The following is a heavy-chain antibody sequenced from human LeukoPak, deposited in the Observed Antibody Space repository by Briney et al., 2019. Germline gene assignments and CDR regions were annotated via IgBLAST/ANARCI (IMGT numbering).Heavy chain of an antibody. CDR3: ASRRYSTVTTSYYLEY. CDR1: GFTFSSYA. Sequence: PGGSLRLSCAASGFTFSSYAMHWVRQAPGKGLEWVAVISYDGSNKYYADSVKGRFTISRDNSKNTLYLQMNSLRAEDTAVYYCASRRYSTVTTSYYLEYWGQGSLVTVSS. D-gene: IGHD4-17*01. CDR2: ISYDGSNK. J-gene: IGHJ4*02. V-gene: IGHV3-30-3*01.